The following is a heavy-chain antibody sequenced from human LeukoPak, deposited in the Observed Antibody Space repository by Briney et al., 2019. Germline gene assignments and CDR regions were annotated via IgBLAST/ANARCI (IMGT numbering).Heavy chain of an antibody. Sequence: GGSLRLSCAASGFTVSSNYMSWVRQAPGKGLEWVAISYSGNTTYCADSVRGRFTISRDKSKNRLHLQMNSLRAEDTAVYYCATYSSGRRGYYFDLWDRGALVTVSS. CDR1: GFTVSSNY. J-gene: IGHJ2*01. CDR3: ATYSSGRRGYYFDL. V-gene: IGHV3-66*01. CDR2: SYSGNTT. D-gene: IGHD6-19*01.